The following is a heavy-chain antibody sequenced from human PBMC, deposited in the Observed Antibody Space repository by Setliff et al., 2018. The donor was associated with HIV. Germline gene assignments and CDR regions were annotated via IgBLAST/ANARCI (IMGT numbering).Heavy chain of an antibody. J-gene: IGHJ5*02. D-gene: IGHD3-10*01. CDR2: ISAYIGDT. Sequence: ASVKVSCKASGYTFTYYGISWVRQAPGQGLEWMGWISAYIGDTKSAQTFQGRVTMTTDTSTSTAYLELRSLRSDDTAVYYCAREGGYYGSGSSWFDPWGQGTLVTVSS. CDR1: GYTFTYYG. V-gene: IGHV1-18*01. CDR3: AREGGYYGSGSSWFDP.